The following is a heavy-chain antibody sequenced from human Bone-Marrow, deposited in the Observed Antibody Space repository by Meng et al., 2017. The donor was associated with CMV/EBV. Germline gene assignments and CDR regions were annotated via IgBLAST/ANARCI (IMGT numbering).Heavy chain of an antibody. CDR1: GGIFSTYA. CDR2: IIPIVATT. J-gene: IGHJ4*02. CDR3: ARFHGGSYFDY. V-gene: IGHV1-69*06. D-gene: IGHD2-15*01. Sequence: SVKVSCKASGGIFSTYAITWVRQAPGQGLEWMGGIIPIVATTNYAQKFQGRVTITADKSTSKAYMELSSLRFDDTAVYFCARFHGGSYFDYWGQGNLVTVSS.